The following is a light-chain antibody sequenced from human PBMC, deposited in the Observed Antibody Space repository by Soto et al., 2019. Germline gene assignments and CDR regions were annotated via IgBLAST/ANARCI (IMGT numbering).Light chain of an antibody. CDR3: QEYGSSRT. V-gene: IGKV3-20*01. J-gene: IGKJ1*01. Sequence: EIVLTQSPGTLSLSPGERATLSCRASQSVSSSDLAWYQQRPGQAPRVLIYGASSRATGIPDRFSGSGSGTDFTLNISRLEPEDFAVYYCQEYGSSRTFGQGTKVEIK. CDR2: GAS. CDR1: QSVSSSD.